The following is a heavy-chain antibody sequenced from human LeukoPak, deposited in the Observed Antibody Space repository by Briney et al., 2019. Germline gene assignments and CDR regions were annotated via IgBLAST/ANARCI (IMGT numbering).Heavy chain of an antibody. D-gene: IGHD1-26*01. Sequence: SETLSLTCTVSGGSISSYYWSWIRQPPGKGLEWIGYIYYTGSTNYNPSLKSRVTISVDTSKNQFSLKLSSVTAADTAVYYCARERGGNYFRYWGQGTLVTVSS. CDR1: GGSISSYY. V-gene: IGHV4-59*01. CDR3: ARERGGNYFRY. CDR2: IYYTGST. J-gene: IGHJ4*02.